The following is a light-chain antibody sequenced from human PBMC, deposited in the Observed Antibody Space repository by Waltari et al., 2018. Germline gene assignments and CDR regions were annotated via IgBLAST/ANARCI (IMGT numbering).Light chain of an antibody. CDR3: QVWDSGSDHYV. J-gene: IGLJ1*01. Sequence: SYELTQPPSVSVAPGQTARITCDGDKIGSKNVPWYQHKPGQAPVLVGYDDGDRPAGIPDRFSGSNSGNTAALTISRVDAGDEAEYYCQVWDSGSDHYVFGTVTKVTVL. V-gene: IGLV3-21*02. CDR2: DDG. CDR1: KIGSKN.